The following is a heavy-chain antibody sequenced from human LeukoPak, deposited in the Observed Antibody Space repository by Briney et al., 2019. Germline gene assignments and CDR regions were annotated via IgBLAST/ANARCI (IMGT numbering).Heavy chain of an antibody. J-gene: IGHJ4*02. V-gene: IGHV4-4*07. CDR1: GGSISSYY. D-gene: IGHD5-18*01. CDR3: ARGYSYLLY. Sequence: SETLSLTCTVSGGSISSYYWSWIRQPAGKGLEWIGRIYSSWSTNYNPSLKSRVTMSVDTSKNQLSLTLTSVTAADTAVYYCARGYSYLLYWGQGTLVTVSS. CDR2: IYSSWST.